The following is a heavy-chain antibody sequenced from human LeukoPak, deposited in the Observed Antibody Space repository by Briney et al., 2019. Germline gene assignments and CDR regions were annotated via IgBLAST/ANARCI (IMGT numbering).Heavy chain of an antibody. Sequence: SETLSLTCTVSGGSMSNYYWSWIRQPAGKGLEWIGRIYSSGSINYNPSLKSRVTMSVDTSKNQFSLKVNSVTAADTAVYYCARDLAGDLGCWGQGTLVTVSS. CDR1: GGSMSNYY. J-gene: IGHJ4*02. D-gene: IGHD6-19*01. CDR2: IYSSGSI. CDR3: ARDLAGDLGC. V-gene: IGHV4-4*07.